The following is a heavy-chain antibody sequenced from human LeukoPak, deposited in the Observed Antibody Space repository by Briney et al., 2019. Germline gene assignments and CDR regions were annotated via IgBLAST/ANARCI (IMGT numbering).Heavy chain of an antibody. CDR3: ARAIIAVAGTVSYYFDY. J-gene: IGHJ4*02. V-gene: IGHV4-59*10. Sequence: PSETLSLTCAVYGGSFSGYYWSWIRQPAGEGLEWTGSIYYSGSTYYNPSLKSRVTISVDTSKNQFSLKLSSVTAADTAVYYCARAIIAVAGTVSYYFDYWGQGTLVTVSS. D-gene: IGHD6-19*01. CDR2: IYYSGST. CDR1: GGSFSGYY.